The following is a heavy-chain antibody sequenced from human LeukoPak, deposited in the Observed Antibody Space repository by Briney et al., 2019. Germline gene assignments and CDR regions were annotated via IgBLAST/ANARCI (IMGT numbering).Heavy chain of an antibody. CDR3: AMVVVVDDAFDI. V-gene: IGHV4-39*01. Sequence: PSETLSLTCAVYGGSFSGYYWGWIRQPPGKGLEWIGSIYYSGSTYYNPSLKSRATISVDTSKNQFSLKLSSVTAADTAVYYCAMVVVVDDAFDIWGQGTMVTVSS. CDR2: IYYSGST. J-gene: IGHJ3*02. CDR1: GGSFSGYY. D-gene: IGHD3-22*01.